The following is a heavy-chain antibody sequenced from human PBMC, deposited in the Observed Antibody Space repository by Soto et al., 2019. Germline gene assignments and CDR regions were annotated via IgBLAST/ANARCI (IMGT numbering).Heavy chain of an antibody. Sequence: GRSLRLSCAASGFTFSSYAMSWVRQAPGKGLEWVSAISGSGGSTYYADSVKGRFTISRDNSKNTLYLQMNSLRAEDTAVYYCAKDLTTVTTSSDYYYYMDVWGKGTTVTVSS. CDR2: ISGSGGST. J-gene: IGHJ6*03. CDR3: AKDLTTVTTSSDYYYYMDV. V-gene: IGHV3-23*01. D-gene: IGHD4-17*01. CDR1: GFTFSSYA.